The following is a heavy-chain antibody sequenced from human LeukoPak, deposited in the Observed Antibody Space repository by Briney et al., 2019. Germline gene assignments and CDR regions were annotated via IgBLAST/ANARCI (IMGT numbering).Heavy chain of an antibody. D-gene: IGHD6-13*01. V-gene: IGHV4-39*07. J-gene: IGHJ5*02. CDR3: ARGYSSSWYFNWFDP. CDR1: GGSISTSSYY. CDR2: IFYSGST. Sequence: SETLSLTCTVPGGSISTSSYYWGWVRQPPGKGLEWIGNIFYSGSTYYSPSLKSRVTISLDTSRNQFSLKLTSVTAADTAVYYCARGYSSSWYFNWFDPWGQGTLVTVSS.